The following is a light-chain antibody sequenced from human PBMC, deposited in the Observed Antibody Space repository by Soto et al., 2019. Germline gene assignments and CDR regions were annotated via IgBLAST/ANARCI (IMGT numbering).Light chain of an antibody. CDR1: QSVNSGY. CDR3: QQYGDSVFT. J-gene: IGKJ3*01. CDR2: GTS. Sequence: EIVLTQSPATLSLSPGERATLSCRASQSVNSGYLAWFQQKRGRAPRLIIYGTSGRATGIPDRFSGNGSRTDFTLTISRLEPEDFGVYYCQQYGDSVFTFGPGTKVEIK. V-gene: IGKV3-20*01.